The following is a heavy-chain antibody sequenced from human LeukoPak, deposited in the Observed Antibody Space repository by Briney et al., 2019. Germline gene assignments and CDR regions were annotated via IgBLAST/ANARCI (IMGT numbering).Heavy chain of an antibody. CDR1: GYTFTGYY. J-gene: IGHJ6*03. CDR2: INPNSGGT. D-gene: IGHD3-3*01. V-gene: IGHV1-2*02. Sequence: ASVKVSCKASGYTFTGYYMHWVRQAPGQGLEWMGWINPNSGGTNYAQKFQGRVTMTRDTSISTAYMELSRLRSDATAVYYCARGQNLYVFWSGYFYSYYMDVWGKGPTVTVSS. CDR3: ARGQNLYVFWSGYFYSYYMDV.